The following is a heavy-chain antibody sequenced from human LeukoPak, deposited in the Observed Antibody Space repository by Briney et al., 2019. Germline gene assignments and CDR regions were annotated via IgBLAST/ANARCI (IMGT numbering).Heavy chain of an antibody. J-gene: IGHJ3*02. D-gene: IGHD4-11*01. CDR1: GFTFSSYW. V-gene: IGHV3-23*01. CDR3: AKDLVDYGNDGPGAFHI. Sequence: PGGSLRLSCAASGFTFSSYWMHWVRQAPGKGLEWVSAIRGRGGSTYYADSVRGRFTISRDNSKNTLYVHMNSLRAEDTAIYYCAKDLVDYGNDGPGAFHIWGQGTMVTVSS. CDR2: IRGRGGST.